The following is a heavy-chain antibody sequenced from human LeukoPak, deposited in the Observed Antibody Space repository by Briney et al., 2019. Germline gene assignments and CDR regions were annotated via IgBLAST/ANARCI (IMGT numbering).Heavy chain of an antibody. CDR3: ARDGGHPLTSYYRAY. V-gene: IGHV3-23*01. Sequence: GGSLRLSCAASGFTFYTYAMTSVRQAPGKGLEWVSTIIGSGGNTFYADSVKGRFTISRDNSKNTLSLQLTSLRAEDTGIYFCARDGGHPLTSYYRAYWGQGTLATVSS. D-gene: IGHD4-4*01. CDR1: GFTFYTYA. CDR2: IIGSGGNT. J-gene: IGHJ4*02.